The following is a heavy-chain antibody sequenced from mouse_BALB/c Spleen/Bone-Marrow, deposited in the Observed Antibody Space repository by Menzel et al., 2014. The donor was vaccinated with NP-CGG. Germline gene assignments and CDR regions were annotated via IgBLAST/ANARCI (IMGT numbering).Heavy chain of an antibody. Sequence: VQLQQSGPELVKPGASVKISCKTSGYTFTEYTMHWVKQSHGKSLEWIGSINPNNGGTTYNQKFRGKATLTVDKSSTTAYMELRSLTSEDSAVYYYARWTRGDYFDYWGQGTTLTVSS. V-gene: IGHV1-18*01. CDR2: INPNNGGT. CDR3: ARWTRGDYFDY. J-gene: IGHJ2*01. CDR1: GYTFTEYT. D-gene: IGHD3-3*01.